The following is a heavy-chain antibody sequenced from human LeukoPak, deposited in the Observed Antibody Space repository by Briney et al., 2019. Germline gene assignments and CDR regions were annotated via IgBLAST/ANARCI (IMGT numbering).Heavy chain of an antibody. CDR3: AKSGVG. D-gene: IGHD3-10*01. CDR2: ISWNSDDI. V-gene: IGHV3-9*01. Sequence: PGRSLRLSCAASGFTFYHYAMHWVRQVPGKGLEWVSGISWNSDDIAYADSVRGRFTISRDNAKNSLYLQMNSLRTEDTAFYFCAKSGVGWGQGTLVIVSS. J-gene: IGHJ4*02. CDR1: GFTFYHYA.